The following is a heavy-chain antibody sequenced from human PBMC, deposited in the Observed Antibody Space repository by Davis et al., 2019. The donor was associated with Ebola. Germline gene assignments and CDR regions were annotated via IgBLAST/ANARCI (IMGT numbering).Heavy chain of an antibody. CDR1: GFTLSDYY. Sequence: PGGSLRLSCAVSGFTLSDYYMSWIRQPPGKGLEWIGEINHSGSTNYNPSLKSRVTISVDTSQNQFSLKLSSVTAADTAVYYCAGEITLFGVAHWGQGTLVTVSS. V-gene: IGHV4-34*01. CDR2: INHSGST. J-gene: IGHJ4*02. CDR3: AGEITLFGVAH. D-gene: IGHD3-3*01.